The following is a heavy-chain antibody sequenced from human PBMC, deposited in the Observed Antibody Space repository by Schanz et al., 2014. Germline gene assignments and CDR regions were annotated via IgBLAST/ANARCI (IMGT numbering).Heavy chain of an antibody. V-gene: IGHV3-74*02. CDR1: GFTFSSYW. D-gene: IGHD3-10*01. CDR3: ARPALWFGDNCFDP. Sequence: VQLVESGGGLVQPGGSLRLSCAASGFTFSSYWMHWVRQVPGKGLVWVSRIKSDGSSTSYADSVKGRFTISRDNAKNTLYLQMNSLRAEDTAVYYCARPALWFGDNCFDPWGQGTLXTVSS. CDR2: IKSDGSST. J-gene: IGHJ5*02.